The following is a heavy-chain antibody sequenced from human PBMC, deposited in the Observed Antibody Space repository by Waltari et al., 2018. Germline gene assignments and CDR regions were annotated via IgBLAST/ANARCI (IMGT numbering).Heavy chain of an antibody. CDR3: ATSPSRSF. CDR2: IESRGST. J-gene: IGHJ4*02. Sequence: EVQLVETGGGSIQPGGSLRLSCAASGLTVSNNYMSWVRQAPGKGLEWVAVIESRGSTHYADSVKGRFTISRDSSTNTLFLQMNSLRAEDTAVYYCATSPSRSFWGQGTLVTVSS. V-gene: IGHV3-53*02. CDR1: GLTVSNNY.